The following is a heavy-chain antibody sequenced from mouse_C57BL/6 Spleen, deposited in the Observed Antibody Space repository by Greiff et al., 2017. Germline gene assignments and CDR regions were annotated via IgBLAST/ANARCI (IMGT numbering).Heavy chain of an antibody. J-gene: IGHJ1*03. V-gene: IGHV5-16*01. CDR1: GFTFSDYY. D-gene: IGHD2-1*01. CDR3: ARVYYDWDFDV. Sequence: VQLVESEGGLVQPGSSMKLSCTASGFTFSDYYMAWVRQVPEKGLEWVANINYDGSSTYYLDSLKSRFIISRDNAKNILYLQMSSLKSEDTATYYCARVYYDWDFDVWGTGTSVTVSS. CDR2: INYDGSST.